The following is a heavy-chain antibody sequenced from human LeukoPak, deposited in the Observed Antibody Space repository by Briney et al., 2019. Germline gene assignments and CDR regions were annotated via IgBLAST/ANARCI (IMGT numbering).Heavy chain of an antibody. Sequence: GGSLRLSCAASGFSFSSYAMSWVRQAPGKGLEWVSAISGSGGSTLYADSVKGRFAISRDNSKNTLYLQMNSLRAEDTAVYYCARAGVEMATIYYFDYWGQGTLVTVSS. CDR2: ISGSGGST. CDR1: GFSFSSYA. D-gene: IGHD5-24*01. V-gene: IGHV3-23*01. CDR3: ARAGVEMATIYYFDY. J-gene: IGHJ4*02.